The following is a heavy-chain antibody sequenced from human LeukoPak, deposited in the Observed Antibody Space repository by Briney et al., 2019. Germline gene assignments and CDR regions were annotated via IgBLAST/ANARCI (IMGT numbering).Heavy chain of an antibody. Sequence: SETLSLTCSVAAGSLSGYTWNWIRQSPGQGLEWVGEVNDGGRAHYHPSLKSRVTISVDTSKSQFSLMMRSVTAADTAVFFCARDSDSEGWFDPWGQGTLVTVSS. CDR1: AGSLSGYT. CDR2: VNDGGRA. D-gene: IGHD2-15*01. V-gene: IGHV4-34*01. CDR3: ARDSDSEGWFDP. J-gene: IGHJ5*02.